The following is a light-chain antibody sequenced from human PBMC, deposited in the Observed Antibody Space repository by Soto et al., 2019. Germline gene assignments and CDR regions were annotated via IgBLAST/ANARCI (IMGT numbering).Light chain of an antibody. Sequence: QSALIQPASVSGSPGRSITISCTGTSRDVGGSNYVSWYQHHPHGAPKLLIYEVNYRPSGVSSRFSGSRSGNTASLTISGLQAEDEADYYCSSYTSSNTLEVFGVGTKVTVL. CDR3: SSYTSSNTLEV. V-gene: IGLV2-14*01. CDR2: EVN. J-gene: IGLJ1*01. CDR1: SRDVGGSNY.